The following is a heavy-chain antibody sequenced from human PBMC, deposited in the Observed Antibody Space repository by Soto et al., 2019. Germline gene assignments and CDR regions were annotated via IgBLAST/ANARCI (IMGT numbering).Heavy chain of an antibody. Sequence: QVQLVQSGAEVKKPGASVTVSCKASGYSFANYTIHWVRQAPGQGLEWMGWLNPDTASTKFSPKFQDRVIITRDKSANTAFMQLTILTSVDTALYCCARGGGYYGSGAYDRGYFDHWGLGTLVAVSS. V-gene: IGHV1-3*01. CDR1: GYSFANYT. CDR3: ARGGGYYGSGAYDRGYFDH. CDR2: LNPDTAST. J-gene: IGHJ4*02. D-gene: IGHD3-10*01.